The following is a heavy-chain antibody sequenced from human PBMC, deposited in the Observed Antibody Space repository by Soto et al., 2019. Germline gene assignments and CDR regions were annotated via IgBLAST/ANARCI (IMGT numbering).Heavy chain of an antibody. J-gene: IGHJ5*02. CDR3: ARGYPTLTTRGYWFYP. CDR1: GFTFSTYA. D-gene: IGHD4-17*01. Sequence: PGGSLRLSCAASGFTFSTYAMHWVRQAPGKGLEWVAVISYDGSNTYYADSVKGRFTISRDNSKNTLYLQMNSLRAEDTALYYCARGYPTLTTRGYWFYPWGQGTLVTVSS. V-gene: IGHV3-30-3*01. CDR2: ISYDGSNT.